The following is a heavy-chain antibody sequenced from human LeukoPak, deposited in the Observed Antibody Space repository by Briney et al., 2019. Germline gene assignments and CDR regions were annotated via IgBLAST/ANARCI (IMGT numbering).Heavy chain of an antibody. Sequence: GGSLRLACAASGFTFSSYAMSWVRQAPGEGLEWVSAISGSGGSTYYADSVKGRFTISRAQAKNSLYLQMNSLRAEDTAVYYCARGRAFDAFDIWGQGTMVTVSS. J-gene: IGHJ3*02. CDR1: GFTFSSYA. CDR2: ISGSGGST. CDR3: ARGRAFDAFDI. V-gene: IGHV3-23*01.